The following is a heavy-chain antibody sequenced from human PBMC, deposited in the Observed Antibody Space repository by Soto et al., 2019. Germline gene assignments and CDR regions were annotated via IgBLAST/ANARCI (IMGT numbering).Heavy chain of an antibody. J-gene: IGHJ6*02. D-gene: IGHD3-3*01. CDR1: GFTFSSYS. CDR3: ARDGRFLEWFSSGYGMDV. V-gene: IGHV3-21*01. CDR2: ISSSSSYI. Sequence: EVQLVESGGGLVKPGGSLRLSCAASGFTFSSYSMNWVRQAPGKGLEWVSSISSSSSYIYYADSVKGRFTISRDNAKNSLYLQMNSLRAEDTVVYYCARDGRFLEWFSSGYGMDVWGQGTTVTVSS.